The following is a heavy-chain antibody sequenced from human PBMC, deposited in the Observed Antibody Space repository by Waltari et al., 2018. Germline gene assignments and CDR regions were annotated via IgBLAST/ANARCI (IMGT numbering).Heavy chain of an antibody. J-gene: IGHJ4*02. V-gene: IGHV4-59*01. D-gene: IGHD2-2*01. CDR2: TYYSGST. CDR1: GGSLSSYY. CDR3: ASGGVRYCSSTSCYGGRYYFDY. Sequence: QVQLQESGPGLVKPSETLSLTCTVSGGSLSSYYWSWFRPPPGKGLEWIGYTYYSGSTNYNPPLKTRVTISVYTSKNQFSLKLSSVTAADTAVYYCASGGVRYCSSTSCYGGRYYFDYWGQGTLVTVSS.